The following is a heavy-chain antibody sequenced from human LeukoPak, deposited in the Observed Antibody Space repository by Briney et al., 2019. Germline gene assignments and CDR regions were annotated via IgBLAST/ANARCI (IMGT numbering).Heavy chain of an antibody. J-gene: IGHJ3*02. CDR3: ARAKRDYDSSGYYQSAFDI. Sequence: ASVKVSCKASGYTFTGYYMHWVRQAPGQGLEWMGRINPNSGGTNYAQKFQDRVTMTRDTSISTAYMELSRLRSDDTAVYYCARAKRDYDSSGYYQSAFDIWGQGTMVTVSS. D-gene: IGHD3-22*01. CDR1: GYTFTGYY. V-gene: IGHV1-2*06. CDR2: INPNSGGT.